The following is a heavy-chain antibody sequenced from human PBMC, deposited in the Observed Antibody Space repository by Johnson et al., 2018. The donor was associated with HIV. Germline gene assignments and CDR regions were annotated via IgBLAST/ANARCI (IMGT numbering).Heavy chain of an antibody. CDR2: ISGSGGRT. CDR3: AKDRGGGDGYNYYAFDI. CDR1: GFTFRSYA. J-gene: IGHJ3*02. V-gene: IGHV3-23*04. D-gene: IGHD5-24*01. Sequence: VQLVESGGGLVQPGGSLRLSCAASGFTFRSYAMSWVRQAPGKGLEWVSAISGSGGRTFNADSVKGRFTISRDNSKNTLYLQMNSLRAEDTAVYYLAKDRGGGDGYNYYAFDIGGQGTMVTVSS.